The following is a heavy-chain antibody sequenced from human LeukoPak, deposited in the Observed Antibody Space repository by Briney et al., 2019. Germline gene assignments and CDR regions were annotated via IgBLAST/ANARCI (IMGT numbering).Heavy chain of an antibody. J-gene: IGHJ3*02. D-gene: IGHD5-12*01. V-gene: IGHV3-30*04. CDR1: GFTFSSYA. CDR2: ISYDGSNK. Sequence: GGSLRLSCAASGFTFSSYAMHWVRQAPGKGLEWVAVISYDGSNKYYADSVKGRFTISRDNSKNTLYLQMDSLRAEDTAIYYCAKIRGYSGYDLTSAFDIWGQGTMVTVSS. CDR3: AKIRGYSGYDLTSAFDI.